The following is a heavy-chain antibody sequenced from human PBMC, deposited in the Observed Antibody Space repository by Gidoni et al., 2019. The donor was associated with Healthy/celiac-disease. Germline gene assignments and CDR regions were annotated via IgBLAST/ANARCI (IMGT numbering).Heavy chain of an antibody. J-gene: IGHJ6*03. V-gene: IGHV4-59*01. CDR1: GCSISSYY. CDR2: IYYSGST. Sequence: QVQLQESGPGLVKPSETLSLTCTVSGCSISSYYWSWIRQPPGKGLEWIGYIYYSGSTNYNPSLKSRVTISVDTSKNQFSLKLSSVTAADTAVYYCARAGAAQNYYYYYMDVWGKGTTVTVSS. CDR3: ARAGAAQNYYYYYMDV. D-gene: IGHD6-13*01.